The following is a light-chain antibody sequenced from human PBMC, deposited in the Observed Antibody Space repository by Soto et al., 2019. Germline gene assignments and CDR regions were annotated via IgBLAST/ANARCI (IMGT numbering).Light chain of an antibody. Sequence: DIVMTQSPDSLAVSLGERATINCKSSQSVLYSSNNKNYLAWYQQKPGQPPKLLIYWASTRESGVPDRVSGSGSGTEFTLTINSLQAEDVAVYYCQQYYSTPRTFGQGTKVEIK. CDR2: WAS. CDR3: QQYYSTPRT. CDR1: QSVLYSSNNKNY. V-gene: IGKV4-1*01. J-gene: IGKJ1*01.